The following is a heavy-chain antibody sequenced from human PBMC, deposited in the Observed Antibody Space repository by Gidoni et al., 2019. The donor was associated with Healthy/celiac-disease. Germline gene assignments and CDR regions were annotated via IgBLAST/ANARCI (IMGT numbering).Heavy chain of an antibody. CDR3: ARELARIQALGCDY. V-gene: IGHV1-2*02. Sequence: QVQLVQSGAEVKKPGASVQVSCTASCYTFPGYYLHWVRQAPGQGLEWMGWINPNSGGTNYAQKFQGRVTMTRDTSISTAYMELSRLRSDDTAVYYCARELARIQALGCDYWGQGTLVTVSS. D-gene: IGHD5-18*01. CDR2: INPNSGGT. CDR1: CYTFPGYY. J-gene: IGHJ4*02.